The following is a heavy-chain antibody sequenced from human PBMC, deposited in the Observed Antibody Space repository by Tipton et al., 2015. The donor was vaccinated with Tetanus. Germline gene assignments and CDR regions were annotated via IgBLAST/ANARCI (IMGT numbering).Heavy chain of an antibody. CDR2: INHRGKP. Sequence: TLSLTCAVSGGSFRGYSWSWVRQPPGKGLEWIGEINHRGKPTYNPSLKSRVTMSLDTSNPHFSLSLSSVTAADTAVYYCARDINYASDYWGQGTLVTVSS. V-gene: IGHV4-34*01. D-gene: IGHD4-11*01. CDR3: ARDINYASDY. J-gene: IGHJ4*02. CDR1: GGSFRGYS.